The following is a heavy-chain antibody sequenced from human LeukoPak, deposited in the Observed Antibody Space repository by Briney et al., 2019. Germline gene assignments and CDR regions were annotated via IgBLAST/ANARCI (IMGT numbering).Heavy chain of an antibody. CDR1: GYTFTSYD. Sequence: ASVKVSCKASGYTFTSYDINWVRQATGHGLEWMGWMNPNSGNTGYAQKFQGRVTMTRNTSISTAYMELSSLRSEDTAVYYCARGGKLFRVVVIRPFDYWGQGTLVTVSS. V-gene: IGHV1-8*01. CDR2: MNPNSGNT. J-gene: IGHJ4*02. CDR3: ARGGKLFRVVVIRPFDY. D-gene: IGHD3-22*01.